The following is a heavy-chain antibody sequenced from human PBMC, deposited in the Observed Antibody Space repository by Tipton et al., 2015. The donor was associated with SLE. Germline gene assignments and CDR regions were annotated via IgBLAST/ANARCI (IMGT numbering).Heavy chain of an antibody. CDR3: ARGTEGAFDI. CDR2: INHSGST. V-gene: IGHV4-34*01. CDR1: GGSFSGYY. Sequence: LRLSCAVYGGSFSGYYWSWIRQPPGKGLEWIGEINHSGSTNYSPSLKSRVTISVDTSKNQFSLELSSVTAADTAVYYCARGTEGAFDIWGQGTMVTVSS. J-gene: IGHJ3*02.